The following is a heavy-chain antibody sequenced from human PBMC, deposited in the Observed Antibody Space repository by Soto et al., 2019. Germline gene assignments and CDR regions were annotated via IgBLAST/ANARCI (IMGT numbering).Heavy chain of an antibody. Sequence: QVQLVQSGAEVKKPGASVKVSCKASGYTFTGYYMHWVRQAPGQGLEWMGWINPNSGGTNYAQKFQGWVTMTRDTSIRTAYMELSRLSSDDTAVYYCATQRDYGDYGAFDYWGQGTLVTVSS. J-gene: IGHJ4*02. CDR2: INPNSGGT. V-gene: IGHV1-2*04. CDR3: ATQRDYGDYGAFDY. D-gene: IGHD4-17*01. CDR1: GYTFTGYY.